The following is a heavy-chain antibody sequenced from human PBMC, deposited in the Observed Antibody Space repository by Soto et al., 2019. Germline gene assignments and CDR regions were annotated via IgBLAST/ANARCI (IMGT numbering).Heavy chain of an antibody. CDR1: GYSFTNYW. D-gene: IGHD2-2*01. V-gene: IGHV5-51*01. J-gene: IGHJ6*02. Sequence: PGESLKISCKGSGYSFTNYWIGWVRQMPGKGLEWMGIIYPGDSDTKYSPSLQGQVSISADTSISTAYLQWTSLKASDTAMYYCARHDVVVPAAESYYYYGMDVWGQGTTVTVSS. CDR2: IYPGDSDT. CDR3: ARHDVVVPAAESYYYYGMDV.